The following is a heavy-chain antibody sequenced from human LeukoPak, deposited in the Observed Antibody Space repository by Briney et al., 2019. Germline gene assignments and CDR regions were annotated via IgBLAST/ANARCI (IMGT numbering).Heavy chain of an antibody. Sequence: GGSLRPSCSVSVFTFSTYVMHWVRQAPGKGLEYVSAISSNGDKTYYADSVKGKFTISRDNSKNTLYLQMSSLRADDAAVYYCVSGTGYWGQGTLVTVSS. J-gene: IGHJ4*02. V-gene: IGHV3-64D*06. CDR3: VSGTGY. CDR2: ISSNGDKT. CDR1: VFTFSTYV.